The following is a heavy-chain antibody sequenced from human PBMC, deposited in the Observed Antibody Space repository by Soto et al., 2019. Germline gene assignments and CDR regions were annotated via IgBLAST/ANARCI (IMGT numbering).Heavy chain of an antibody. CDR2: ISGSGGST. CDR3: AKARGYIVATTTDDY. D-gene: IGHD5-12*01. CDR1: GFTFSSYA. Sequence: PGGSLRLSCAASGFTFSSYAMSWVRQTPGKGLEWVSAISGSGGSTYYADSVKGRFTISRDNSKNTLYLQMNSLRAEDTAVYYCAKARGYIVATTTDDYWGQGTLVTVSS. J-gene: IGHJ4*02. V-gene: IGHV3-23*01.